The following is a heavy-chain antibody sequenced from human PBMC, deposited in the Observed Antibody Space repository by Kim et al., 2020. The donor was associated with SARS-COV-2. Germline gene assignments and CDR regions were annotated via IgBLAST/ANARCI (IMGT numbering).Heavy chain of an antibody. V-gene: IGHV3-49*03. CDR2: IRSKAYGGTT. CDR3: IRDMLQQLVQNYYYYGLDV. Sequence: GGSLRLSCTASGFTFGDYAMSWFRQAPGMGLEWVGLIRSKAYGGTTEYAASVKGRFTISRDDSKSIAYLQMNSLKTEDTAVYYCIRDMLQQLVQNYYYYGLDVWGQGTTVTVSS. D-gene: IGHD6-13*01. J-gene: IGHJ6*02. CDR1: GFTFGDYA.